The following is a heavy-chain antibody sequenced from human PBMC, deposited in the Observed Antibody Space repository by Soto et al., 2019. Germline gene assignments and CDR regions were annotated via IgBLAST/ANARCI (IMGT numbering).Heavy chain of an antibody. Sequence: PSETLSLTCTVAGGSISRYYWSWIRQPPGKGLEWIGYFYFRGTTNYNPSLKSRVTMSADTSKNQFSLKLNSVTAADTAVYYCARMNYYDSSGYSSYCAQGTLVTVSS. CDR2: FYFRGTT. CDR1: GGSISRYY. V-gene: IGHV4-59*01. CDR3: ARMNYYDSSGYSSY. J-gene: IGHJ4*02. D-gene: IGHD3-22*01.